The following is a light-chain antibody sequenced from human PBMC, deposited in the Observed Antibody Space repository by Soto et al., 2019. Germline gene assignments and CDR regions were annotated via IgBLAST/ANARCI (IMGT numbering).Light chain of an antibody. V-gene: IGKV1-9*01. J-gene: IGKJ3*01. Sequence: IPLTQSPSSLSASVGDRVTITCRASQGISSFLAWYQQKPGKAPKLLIYAASTFQSGVPSRFSGSGSGTDFTLTIGSLQPEDFATYYCQQLNSFPIPFGPGTKVDIK. CDR3: QQLNSFPIP. CDR2: AAS. CDR1: QGISSF.